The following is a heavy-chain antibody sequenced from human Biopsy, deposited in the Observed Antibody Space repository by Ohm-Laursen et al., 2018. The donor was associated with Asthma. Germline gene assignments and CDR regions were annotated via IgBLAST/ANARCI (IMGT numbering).Heavy chain of an antibody. CDR1: GGTFSRYA. Sequence: ASVKVSCKTSGGTFSRYAISWMRQAPGQGLEWMGRINPNSGATNYAQKFQGRVTMTRDTSISTAYMEVSRLRSDDTAVYYCARGQKSAGDRWFDPWGQGTLVTVSS. D-gene: IGHD6-13*01. CDR2: INPNSGAT. V-gene: IGHV1-2*06. J-gene: IGHJ5*02. CDR3: ARGQKSAGDRWFDP.